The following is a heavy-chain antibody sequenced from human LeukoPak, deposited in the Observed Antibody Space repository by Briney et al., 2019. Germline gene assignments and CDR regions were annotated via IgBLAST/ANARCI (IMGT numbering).Heavy chain of an antibody. D-gene: IGHD2/OR15-2a*01. CDR3: AKGINSFFFDY. J-gene: IGHJ4*02. CDR1: GYTFNNYA. CDR2: ISGGGGST. Sequence: PGGSLRLSCAASGYTFNNYAMSWVRQAPGKGLEWVSAISGGGGSTYYADSVKGRFTISRDNSKNTLYLQMNSLRAEDTAVYYCAKGINSFFFDYWGRGTLVTVSS. V-gene: IGHV3-23*01.